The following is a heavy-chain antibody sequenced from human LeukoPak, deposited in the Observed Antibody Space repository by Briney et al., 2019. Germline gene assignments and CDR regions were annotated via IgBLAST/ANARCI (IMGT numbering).Heavy chain of an antibody. Sequence: GGSLRLSCAASGFTFSSYWMSWVRQAPGKGLEWVANIKQDGSEKYYVDSVKGRFTISRDNAKNSLYLQMNSLRAEDSAVYYCARERRPTVLYFDYWGQGTLVTVSS. CDR1: GFTFSSYW. D-gene: IGHD4-17*01. CDR3: ARERRPTVLYFDY. J-gene: IGHJ4*02. CDR2: IKQDGSEK. V-gene: IGHV3-7*01.